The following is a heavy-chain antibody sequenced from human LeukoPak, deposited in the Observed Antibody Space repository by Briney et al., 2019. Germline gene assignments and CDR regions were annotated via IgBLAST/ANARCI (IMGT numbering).Heavy chain of an antibody. J-gene: IGHJ5*01. CDR3: ARGPQTADYWFDS. Sequence: SEILSLTCTVSGASISSHYWSWIRQPPGKGLEWIGYSHNSGISDYNPSLKSRVTMSVDTSKNQFSLKLSSVTAADTAVYYCARGPQTADYWFDSWGQGTLVTVSS. CDR2: SHNSGIS. CDR1: GASISSHY. V-gene: IGHV4-59*08. D-gene: IGHD1-1*01.